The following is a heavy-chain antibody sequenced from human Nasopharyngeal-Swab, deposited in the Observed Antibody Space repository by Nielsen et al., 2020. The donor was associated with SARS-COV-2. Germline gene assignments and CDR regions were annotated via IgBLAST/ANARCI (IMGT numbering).Heavy chain of an antibody. Sequence: GEFLKISCAASGFTFSTYWMSWVRQAPGNGLEWVANIKQDGRETYYVGSVRGRFTISRDNADNSLYLQMNSLRAEDTALYYCARDLGYVSPGGYFYYQGMDVWGPGTTVTVSS. CDR3: ARDLGYVSPGGYFYYQGMDV. CDR1: GFTFSTYW. J-gene: IGHJ6*02. V-gene: IGHV3-7*01. D-gene: IGHD6-13*01. CDR2: IKQDGRET.